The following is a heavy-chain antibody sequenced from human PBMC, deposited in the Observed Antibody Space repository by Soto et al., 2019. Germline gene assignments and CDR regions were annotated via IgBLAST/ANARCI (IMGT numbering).Heavy chain of an antibody. D-gene: IGHD5-12*01. CDR3: ARPRYSGDDPDALEI. Sequence: QVQLVESGGAVVQPGTSLRLSCTASGFTFSSYRMHWVRQAPGKGLEWVAIIWYDGSHKFYVDSVKGRFAVSRDNSKNTVYLQRNSLTGEDTDVYYCARPRYSGDDPDALEIWGRGALVTISS. CDR1: GFTFSSYR. V-gene: IGHV3-33*01. J-gene: IGHJ3*02. CDR2: IWYDGSHK.